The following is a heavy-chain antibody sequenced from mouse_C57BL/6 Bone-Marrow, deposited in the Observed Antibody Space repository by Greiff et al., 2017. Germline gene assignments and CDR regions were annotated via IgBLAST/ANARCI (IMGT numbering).Heavy chain of an antibody. CDR2: SRNKANDYTT. CDR1: GFTFSDFY. CDR3: ARDYYGSSYDWYFDV. D-gene: IGHD1-1*01. Sequence: EVKLMESGGGLVQSGRSLRLSCATSGFTFSDFYMEWVRQAPGKGLEWIAASRNKANDYTTEYSASVKGRFSVSRDTSQSILYLQMNALRAEDTAIYYCARDYYGSSYDWYFDVWGTGTTVTVSS. V-gene: IGHV7-1*01. J-gene: IGHJ1*03.